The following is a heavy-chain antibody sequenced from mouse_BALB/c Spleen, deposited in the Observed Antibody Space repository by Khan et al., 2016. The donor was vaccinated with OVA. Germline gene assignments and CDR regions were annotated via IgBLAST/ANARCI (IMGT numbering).Heavy chain of an antibody. CDR2: IYPGNGYT. CDR1: GFTFTSYG. J-gene: IGHJ2*01. V-gene: IGHV1S134*01. Sequence: VQLQQPGAELGRPGSSVKLSCKTSGFTFTSYGIKWVKQRPGQGLEWIGYIYPGNGYTVYNEKLQGKATLTSDTSSSTAYMQLRSLTSEDSAIYFCAAAYYRNYFDYWGQGTTLTVSS. D-gene: IGHD2-14*01. CDR3: AAAYYRNYFDY.